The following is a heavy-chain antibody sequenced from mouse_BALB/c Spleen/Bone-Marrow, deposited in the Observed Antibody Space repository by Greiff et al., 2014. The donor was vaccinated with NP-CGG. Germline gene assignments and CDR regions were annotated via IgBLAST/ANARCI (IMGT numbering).Heavy chain of an antibody. V-gene: IGHV5-4*02. CDR3: ARSGERYGAMDY. J-gene: IGHJ4*01. Sequence: EVMLVESGGGLVKPGGSLKLSCAASGFTFSDYYMYWVRQTPEKRLEWVATISDGGGYTHYPDSVWGRFTISRDNAKNNLYLQMSSLKSEDTAMYYCARSGERYGAMDYWGQGTSVTVFS. CDR1: GFTFSDYY. CDR2: ISDGGGYT. D-gene: IGHD2-10*02.